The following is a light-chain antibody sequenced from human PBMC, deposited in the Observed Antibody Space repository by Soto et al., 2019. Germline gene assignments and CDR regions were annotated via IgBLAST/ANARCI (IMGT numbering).Light chain of an antibody. CDR3: QEYNSAPHT. CDR2: TAS. V-gene: IGKV1-27*01. CDR1: QGISNY. J-gene: IGKJ4*01. Sequence: DIQMTQSPSSLSASVGDRVTITCRASQGISNYLAWYQQKPGKVPKLLIYTASTLQSGVPSRFSGSGAGTHFTLTMSSLQPEDVATYYCQEYNSAPHTSGGGTKVQIK.